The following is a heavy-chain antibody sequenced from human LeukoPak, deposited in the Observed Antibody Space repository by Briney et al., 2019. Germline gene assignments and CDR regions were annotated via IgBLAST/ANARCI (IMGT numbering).Heavy chain of an antibody. CDR1: GYTFTGYY. J-gene: IGHJ4*02. V-gene: IGHV1-2*02. D-gene: IGHD3-16*02. CDR3: AREEQTYDYVWGSYRYLILGDY. CDR2: INPNSGGT. Sequence: ASVKVSCKASGYTFTGYYMHWVRQAPGQGLEWRGWINPNSGGTNYAQKFQGRVTMTRDTSISTAYMELSRLRSDDTAVYYCAREEQTYDYVWGSYRYLILGDYWGQGTLVTVSS.